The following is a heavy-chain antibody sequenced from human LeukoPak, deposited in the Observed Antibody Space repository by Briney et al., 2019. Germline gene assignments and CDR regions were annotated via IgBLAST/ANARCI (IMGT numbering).Heavy chain of an antibody. D-gene: IGHD1-7*01. V-gene: IGHV4-4*07. CDR2: IYASGSA. CDR3: ERGLMGTTGEQNWFDP. J-gene: IGHJ5*02. CDR1: GGSISTYY. Sequence: PSETLSLTCTVSGGSISTYYWSWIRQPAGKGLEWIGRIYASGSANYNPSLKSRVTISLDRSKNQFSLNLTSMTAADTAVYYCERGLMGTTGEQNWFDPWGQGTLLTVSS.